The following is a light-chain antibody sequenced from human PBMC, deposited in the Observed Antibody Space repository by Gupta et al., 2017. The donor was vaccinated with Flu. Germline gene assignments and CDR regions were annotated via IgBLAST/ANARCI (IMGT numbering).Light chain of an antibody. CDR1: SSDVGGYNY. CDR2: DVS. V-gene: IGLV2-11*01. Sequence: QSALTQPRSVSGSPGQSVTISCTGTSSDVGGYNYVSWYQQHPGKAPKLMISDVSKRPSGVPDRFSGSKSGNTASLTISGLQAEDEADYYCCSYAGSSDVVFGGGTKLTVL. CDR3: CSYAGSSDVV. J-gene: IGLJ2*01.